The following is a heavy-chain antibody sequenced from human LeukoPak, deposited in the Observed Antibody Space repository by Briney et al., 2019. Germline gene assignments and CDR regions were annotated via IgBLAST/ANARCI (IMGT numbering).Heavy chain of an antibody. CDR2: INPNSGGT. V-gene: IGHV1-2*02. CDR1: GYTFTGYY. D-gene: IGHD4/OR15-4a*01. Sequence: ASVKVSCKASGYTFTGYYMHWVRQAPGQGLEWMGWINPNSGGTNYAQKFQGRVTMTRDTSTSTVYMELSSLRSEDTAVYYCERRGTKAMVTFDYWGQGTLVTVSS. CDR3: ERRGTKAMVTFDY. J-gene: IGHJ4*02.